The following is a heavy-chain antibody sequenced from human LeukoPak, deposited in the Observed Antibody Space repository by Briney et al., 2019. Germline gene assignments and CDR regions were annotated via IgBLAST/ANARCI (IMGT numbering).Heavy chain of an antibody. D-gene: IGHD2-15*01. CDR2: MNPNSGNT. CDR3: ARGGSPLKDIVVVVAALGAFDI. Sequence: VASVKVSCKASGYTFTSYDINWVRQATGQGLEWMGWMNPNSGNTGYAQKFQGRVTMTRNTSISTAYMELSSLRSEDTAVYYCARGGSPLKDIVVVVAALGAFDIWGQGTMVTVSS. V-gene: IGHV1-8*01. CDR1: GYTFTSYD. J-gene: IGHJ3*02.